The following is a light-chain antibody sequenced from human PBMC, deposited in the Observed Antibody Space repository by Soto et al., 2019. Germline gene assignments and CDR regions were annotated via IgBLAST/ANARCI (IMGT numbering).Light chain of an antibody. V-gene: IGLV2-8*01. CDR1: SSDVGGYNY. CDR2: EVS. Sequence: QSALTQPPSASGSPGQSVTISCTGTSSDVGGYNYVSWYQQHPGKAPKLMIYEVSKRPSGVPDRFPGSKSGNTASLTVSGLGAEDEADYYCSSYAGSNNLGVFGTGTKLTVL. J-gene: IGLJ1*01. CDR3: SSYAGSNNLGV.